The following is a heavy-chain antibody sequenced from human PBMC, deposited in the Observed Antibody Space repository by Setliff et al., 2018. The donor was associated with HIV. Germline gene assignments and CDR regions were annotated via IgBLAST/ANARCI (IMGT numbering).Heavy chain of an antibody. V-gene: IGHV1-69*05. J-gene: IGHJ5*02. CDR2: IIPIFGTA. Sequence: SVKVSCKASGGTFSSYAISWVRQAPGQGLEWMGGIIPIFGTANYAQKFQGRVTITTSTDTAYMELSSLRSEDTAVYYCATDLTYSSGRGWFDPWGQGTLVTVSS. CDR1: GGTFSSYA. D-gene: IGHD6-19*01. CDR3: ATDLTYSSGRGWFDP.